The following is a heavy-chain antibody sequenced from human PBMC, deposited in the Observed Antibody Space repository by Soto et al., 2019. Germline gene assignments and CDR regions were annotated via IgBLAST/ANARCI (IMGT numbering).Heavy chain of an antibody. CDR1: GFTFDDYT. CDR2: ISWDGGST. Sequence: PGGSLRLSCAASGFTFDDYTMHWVRQAPGKGLEWVSLISWDGGSTYYADSVKGRFTISRDNSKNSLYLQMNSLRTEDTALYYCAKVIFQWLVRDDYGMDVWGQGTTVTVSS. J-gene: IGHJ6*02. CDR3: AKVIFQWLVRDDYGMDV. D-gene: IGHD6-19*01. V-gene: IGHV3-43*01.